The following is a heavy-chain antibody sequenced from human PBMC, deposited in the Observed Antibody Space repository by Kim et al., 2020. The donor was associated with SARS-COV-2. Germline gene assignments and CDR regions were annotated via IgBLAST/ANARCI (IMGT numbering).Heavy chain of an antibody. D-gene: IGHD7-27*01. J-gene: IGHJ4*02. CDR2: IYYSGST. V-gene: IGHV4-59*13. CDR1: GGSISSYY. Sequence: SETLSLTCTVSGGSISSYYWSWIRQPPGKGLEWIGYIYYSGSTNYNPSLKSRVTISVDTSKNQFSLKLSSVTAADTAVYYCTRGSRAGDGNYWGQGTLVTVSS. CDR3: TRGSRAGDGNY.